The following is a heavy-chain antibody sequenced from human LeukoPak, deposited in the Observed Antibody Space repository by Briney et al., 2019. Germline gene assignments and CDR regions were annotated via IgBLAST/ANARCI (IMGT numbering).Heavy chain of an antibody. V-gene: IGHV3-30*02. CDR1: GFTFSKYN. J-gene: IGHJ6*03. Sequence: GGSLRLSCAASGFTFSKYNMHWVRQAPGKELEWVAFIRYDGSNEYYADSVKGRFTISRDNSKNTLYLQMNSLRAEDTAVYYCAKDFDGSTWFGRNYMDVWGKGTTVTVSS. CDR2: IRYDGSNE. D-gene: IGHD6-13*01. CDR3: AKDFDGSTWFGRNYMDV.